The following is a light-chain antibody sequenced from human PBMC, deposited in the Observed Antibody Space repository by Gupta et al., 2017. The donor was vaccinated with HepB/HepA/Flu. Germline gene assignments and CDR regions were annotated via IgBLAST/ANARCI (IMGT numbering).Light chain of an antibody. V-gene: IGKV3-15*01. CDR1: QSFSNN. CDR2: DAS. Sequence: EIVMTQSPATLSVSPGERATLSCGASQSFSNNLAWYQQKPGQAPRLLIYDASTRATGIPARFSGSGSGTEFTLTISSLQSEDFAVYYCQQYTTWPRTFGQGTKVEIK. J-gene: IGKJ1*01. CDR3: QQYTTWPRT.